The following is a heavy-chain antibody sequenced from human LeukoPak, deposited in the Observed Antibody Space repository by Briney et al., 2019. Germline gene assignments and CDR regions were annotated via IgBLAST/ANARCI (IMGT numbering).Heavy chain of an antibody. CDR2: INPNSGGT. CDR1: GYVFTGYY. V-gene: IGHV1-2*02. CDR3: AFFEYSSSSSHY. Sequence: ASVKVSCKTSGYVFTGYYMHWVRQAPGQGLEWMGWINPNSGGTKYAQKFQGRVTMTRDTSISTAYMGLSRLRSDDTAVYYCAFFEYSSSSSHYWGQGTQVTVSS. D-gene: IGHD6-6*01. J-gene: IGHJ4*02.